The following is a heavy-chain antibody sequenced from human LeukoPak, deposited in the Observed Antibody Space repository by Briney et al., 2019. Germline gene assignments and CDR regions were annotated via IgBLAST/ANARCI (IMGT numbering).Heavy chain of an antibody. V-gene: IGHV3-7*01. Sequence: GGSLRLSCAASGFTFSNHWMTWVRQAPGKGLEWVANINRDGSENYYVDSVKGRFTISRDNAKNSLYLQMNSLRAEDTAVYYCARDGGSRTADPWGQGTLVTVS. D-gene: IGHD2-2*01. CDR2: INRDGSEN. CDR3: ARDGGSRTADP. CDR1: GFTFSNHW. J-gene: IGHJ5*02.